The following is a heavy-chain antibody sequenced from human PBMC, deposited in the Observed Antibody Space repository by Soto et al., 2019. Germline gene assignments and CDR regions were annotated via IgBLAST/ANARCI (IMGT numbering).Heavy chain of an antibody. CDR2: IYWDDDK. CDR3: AHRRNYDGSWNEGVFDY. D-gene: IGHD3-16*01. J-gene: IGHJ4*02. V-gene: IGHV2-5*02. CDR1: GFSLTSRPVG. Sequence: QITLKESGPTLVKPTQTHTLICTFSGFSLTSRPVGVGWVRQPPGKALEWLAFIYWDDDKRYSPSLRSTLTVTKDTSKNQVVLTLTNMDPVDTATYYCAHRRNYDGSWNEGVFDYWGQGILVTVSS.